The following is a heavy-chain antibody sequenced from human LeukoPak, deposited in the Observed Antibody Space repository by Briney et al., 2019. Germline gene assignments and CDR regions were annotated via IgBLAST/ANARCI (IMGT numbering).Heavy chain of an antibody. V-gene: IGHV3-21*05. CDR1: GFTFSSYS. CDR3: ARDRSCTNGVCYDAFDI. J-gene: IGHJ3*02. Sequence: GGSLRLSCAASGFTFSSYSMNWVRQAPGKGLEWVSYISSSSSYTNYADSVKGRFTISRDNAKNSLYLQMNSLRAEDTAVYYCARDRSCTNGVCYDAFDIWGQGTMVTVSS. D-gene: IGHD2-8*01. CDR2: ISSSSSYT.